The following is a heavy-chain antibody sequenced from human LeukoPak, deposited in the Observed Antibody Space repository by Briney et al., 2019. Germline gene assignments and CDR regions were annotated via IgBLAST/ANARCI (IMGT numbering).Heavy chain of an antibody. J-gene: IGHJ4*02. CDR2: IIPILGIA. CDR3: ARDLNWNDPLTAIDY. D-gene: IGHD1-1*01. Sequence: SVKVSCKASGGTFSSYAISWVRQAPGQGLEWMGRIIPILGIANYAQKFQGRVTITADKSTSTAYMELSSLRSEDTAVYYCARDLNWNDPLTAIDYWGQGTLVTVSS. CDR1: GGTFSSYA. V-gene: IGHV1-69*04.